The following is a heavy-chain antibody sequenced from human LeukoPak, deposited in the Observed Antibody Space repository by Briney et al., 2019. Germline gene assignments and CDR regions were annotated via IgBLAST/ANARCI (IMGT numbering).Heavy chain of an antibody. CDR2: INAGNGNT. J-gene: IGHJ3*02. Sequence: ASVKVSCKASGYTFTSYAMHWVRQAPGQRLEWMGWINAGNGNTKYSQKFQGRVTITRDTSASTAYMELSSLRSEDTAVYYCARVASAYYYDSSGYYYPDAFDIWGQGTMVTVSS. CDR1: GYTFTSYA. D-gene: IGHD3-22*01. V-gene: IGHV1-3*01. CDR3: ARVASAYYYDSSGYYYPDAFDI.